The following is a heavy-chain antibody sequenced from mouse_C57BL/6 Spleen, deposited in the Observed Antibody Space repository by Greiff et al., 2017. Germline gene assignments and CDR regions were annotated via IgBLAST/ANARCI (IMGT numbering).Heavy chain of an antibody. CDR2: IDPSDSYT. J-gene: IGHJ2*01. CDR3: ARSLFDY. Sequence: QVHVKQSGAELVRPGTSVKLSCKASGYTFTSYWMHWVKQRPGQGLEWIGVIDPSDSYTNYNQKFKGKATLTVDTSSSTAYMQLSSLTSEDSAVYYCARSLFDYWGQGTTLTVSS. CDR1: GYTFTSYW. V-gene: IGHV1-59*01.